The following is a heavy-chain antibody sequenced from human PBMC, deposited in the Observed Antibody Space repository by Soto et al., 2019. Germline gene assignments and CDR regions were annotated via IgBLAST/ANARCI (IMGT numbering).Heavy chain of an antibody. CDR1: GFTFSSYG. CDR3: ARERITIFGVVTRPSGMDV. D-gene: IGHD3-3*01. V-gene: IGHV3-33*01. Sequence: QVQLVESGGGVVQPGRSLRLSCAASGFTFSSYGMHWVRQAPGKGLEWVAVIWYDGSNKYYADSVKGRFTISRDNSKNTLYLQRNSLRAEDTAVYYCARERITIFGVVTRPSGMDVWGQGTTVTVSS. J-gene: IGHJ6*02. CDR2: IWYDGSNK.